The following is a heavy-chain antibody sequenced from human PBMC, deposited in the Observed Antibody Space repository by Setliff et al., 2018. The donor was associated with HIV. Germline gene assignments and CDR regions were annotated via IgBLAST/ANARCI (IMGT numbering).Heavy chain of an antibody. J-gene: IGHJ6*03. CDR1: GGSFSAYY. CDR2: INHSGST. Sequence: SETLSLTCAVYGGSFSAYYWTWIRQPPGKGVEWIGEINHSGSTNYNPSLKSRVTISVDTSKNQFSLKLRSVTAADTAIYYCARSDLDNGSGYFDYYSYYMDVWGRGTTVTVSS. D-gene: IGHD3-22*01. CDR3: ARSDLDNGSGYFDYYSYYMDV. V-gene: IGHV4-34*01.